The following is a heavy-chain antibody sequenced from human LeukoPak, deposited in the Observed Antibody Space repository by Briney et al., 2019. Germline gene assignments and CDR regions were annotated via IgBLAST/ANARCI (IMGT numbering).Heavy chain of an antibody. Sequence: GGSLRLSCVGSGFTFRSHAMSWVRQAPEKGLEFVSGIYENGGTTYYADSVKGRFSISRDNSKNTLYLQMDSLRGEDTAVYYCAKDFRIGYSAHFDYWGRGALVTVSS. D-gene: IGHD2-21*01. CDR1: GFTFRSHA. J-gene: IGHJ4*02. CDR3: AKDFRIGYSAHFDY. V-gene: IGHV3-23*01. CDR2: IYENGGTT.